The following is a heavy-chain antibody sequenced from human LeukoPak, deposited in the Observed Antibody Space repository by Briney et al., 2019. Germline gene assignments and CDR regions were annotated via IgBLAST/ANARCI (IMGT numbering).Heavy chain of an antibody. J-gene: IGHJ4*02. Sequence: HGASMKICCEASGYSITTYLIGGWRQMPGKGVERMGILYPGDSDNRYSPSFQGQVTISADKSISTAYLQWSNLKASDTAIYYCARGSMVGATRNYFDYWGQGTQVTVSS. CDR3: ARGSMVGATRNYFDY. CDR1: GYSITTYL. D-gene: IGHD1-26*01. CDR2: LYPGDSDN. V-gene: IGHV5-51*01.